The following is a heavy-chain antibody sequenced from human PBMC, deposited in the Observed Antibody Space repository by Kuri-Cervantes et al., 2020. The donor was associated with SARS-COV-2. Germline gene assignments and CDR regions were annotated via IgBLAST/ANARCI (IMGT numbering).Heavy chain of an antibody. D-gene: IGHD3-3*01. J-gene: IGHJ5*02. CDR2: FDPEDGET. V-gene: IGHV1-24*01. CDR1: GYTLTELS. Sequence: ASVKVSCKVSGYTLTELSMHWVRQAPGKGLEWMGGFDPEDGETIYAQKFQGRVTMTEDTSTDTAYMELSSLRSEDTAVYYCASSESPGVVSPNWFDPWGQGTLVTVSS. CDR3: ASSESPGVVSPNWFDP.